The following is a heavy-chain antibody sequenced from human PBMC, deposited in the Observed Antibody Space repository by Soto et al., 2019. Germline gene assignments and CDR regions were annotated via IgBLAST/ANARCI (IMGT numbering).Heavy chain of an antibody. J-gene: IGHJ6*01. CDR3: AREDIVLVPAAMPYYYYYGMDV. D-gene: IGHD2-2*01. CDR2: ISYDGSNK. V-gene: IGHV3-30-3*01. Sequence: QVQLVESGGGVVQPGRSLRLSCAASGFTFSSYAMHWVRQAPGKGLEWVAVISYDGSNKYYADSVKGRFTISRDNSKNTLYLQMNSLRAVDTAVYYCAREDIVLVPAAMPYYYYYGMDVW. CDR1: GFTFSSYA.